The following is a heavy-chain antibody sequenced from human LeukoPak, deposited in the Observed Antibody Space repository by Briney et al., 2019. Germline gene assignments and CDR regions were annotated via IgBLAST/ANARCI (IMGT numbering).Heavy chain of an antibody. V-gene: IGHV3-7*01. CDR3: ARDLAYSRLDY. CDR1: GLTFSSSW. J-gene: IGHJ4*02. D-gene: IGHD5-18*01. Sequence: GGSLRLSCAVSGLTFSSSWMDWVRQAPGRGLEWVASINPDGNKKYSADSVKGRFPISRDNAENPLYLQMNSLRVEDTAFYYCARDLAYSRLDYWGQGMLVTVSS. CDR2: INPDGNKK.